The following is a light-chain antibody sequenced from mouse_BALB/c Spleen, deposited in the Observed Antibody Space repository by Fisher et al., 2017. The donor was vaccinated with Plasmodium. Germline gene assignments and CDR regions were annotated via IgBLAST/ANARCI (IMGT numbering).Light chain of an antibody. Sequence: DIVLTQSTLSLPVGLGDQASISCRSTQSLIHTNGGTYLHWYLQKPSQSPKLLIYKVSNRFSGVPDRFSGCGSGTDFTLKISRVEAEDLGVYFCSQSTHLPLTFGAGTKLELK. CDR1: QSLIHTNGGTY. CDR3: SQSTHLPLT. CDR2: KVS. J-gene: IGKJ5*01. V-gene: IGKV1-110*01.